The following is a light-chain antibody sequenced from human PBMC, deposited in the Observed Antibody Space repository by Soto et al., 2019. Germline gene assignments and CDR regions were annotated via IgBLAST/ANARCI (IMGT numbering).Light chain of an antibody. V-gene: IGKV1-5*03. CDR3: QQYNDIST. CDR1: QTIGTW. J-gene: IGKJ4*01. CDR2: KAS. Sequence: IHMTQSPSTLSASVVDTVTITCRASQTIGTWLAWYQQKPAKAPKLLIYKASTLESGVPSRLSGSASGTEFTLTISSLKADDFATYYCQQYNDISTFGGGTKVDIK.